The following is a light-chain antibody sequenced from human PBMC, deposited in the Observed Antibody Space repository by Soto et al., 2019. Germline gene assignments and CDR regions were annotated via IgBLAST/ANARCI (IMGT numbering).Light chain of an antibody. CDR3: QQYGSSLWT. CDR1: QSVSSSY. CDR2: GAS. V-gene: IGKV3-20*01. Sequence: DIVLTQSPGTLSLSPGERATLSCRASQSVSSSYLAWYQQKPGQAPRLLIYGASSMATGIPGRFSGSGSGTDFTLTISRLEPEDFAVYYCQQYGSSLWTFGQGTKVEIK. J-gene: IGKJ1*01.